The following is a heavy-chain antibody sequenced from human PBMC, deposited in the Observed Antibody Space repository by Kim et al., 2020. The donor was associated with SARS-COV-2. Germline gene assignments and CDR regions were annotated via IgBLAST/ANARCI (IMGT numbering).Heavy chain of an antibody. CDR2: INYSGNT. CDR1: GDSISRSSNY. CDR3: ARLVSENSAVEY. V-gene: IGHV4-39*01. J-gene: IGHJ4*02. Sequence: SETLSLTCTVSGDSISRSSNYWGWIRQPPGKGLEWIGSINYSGNTYYNPSPKSRVTISVDTSKNQFSLKMRSVTAADTAVYYCARLVSENSAVEYWGQGTLFTVSS.